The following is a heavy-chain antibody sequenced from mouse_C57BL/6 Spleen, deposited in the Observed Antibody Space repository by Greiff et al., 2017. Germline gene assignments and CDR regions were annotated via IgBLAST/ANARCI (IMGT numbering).Heavy chain of an antibody. D-gene: IGHD2-4*01. J-gene: IGHJ3*01. V-gene: IGHV1-82*01. CDR2: IYPGDGDT. Sequence: QVQLQQSGPELVKPGASVKISCTASGYAFSSSWMNWVKQRPGKGLEWIGRIYPGDGDTNYNGKFKGKATLTADKSSSTAYMQLSSLTSEDSAVYFCAREDDSDGAYWGQGTLVTVSA. CDR1: GYAFSSSW. CDR3: AREDDSDGAY.